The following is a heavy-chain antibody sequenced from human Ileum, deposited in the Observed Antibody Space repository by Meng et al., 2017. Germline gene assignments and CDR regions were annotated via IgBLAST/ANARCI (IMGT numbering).Heavy chain of an antibody. CDR1: GFPFSSYW. CDR2: INNDGTTT. CDR3: ARSGGVVDY. D-gene: IGHD1-26*01. J-gene: IGHJ4*02. V-gene: IGHV3-74*01. Sequence: GGSLRLSCAASGFPFSSYWMHWVRQAPGKGLMWVSHINNDGTTTNYAGSVKGRFTISRDNANNTLYLQMNSLRAEDTAVYYCARSGGVVDYWGQGTLVTVSS.